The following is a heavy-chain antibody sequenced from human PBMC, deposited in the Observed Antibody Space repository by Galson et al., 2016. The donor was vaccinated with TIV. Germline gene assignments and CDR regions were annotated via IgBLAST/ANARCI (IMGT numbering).Heavy chain of an antibody. Sequence: SCKVSGGIFRSDAISWVRQAPGQGLEWMGRIIAIFGTANYAQKFQGRVTITADESTNTVYLELSSLTSEDTAVYYCARLPSYYGSGNHWFDPWGQGTLVTVSS. CDR2: IIAIFGTA. CDR1: GGIFRSDA. D-gene: IGHD3-10*01. J-gene: IGHJ5*02. CDR3: ARLPSYYGSGNHWFDP. V-gene: IGHV1-69*15.